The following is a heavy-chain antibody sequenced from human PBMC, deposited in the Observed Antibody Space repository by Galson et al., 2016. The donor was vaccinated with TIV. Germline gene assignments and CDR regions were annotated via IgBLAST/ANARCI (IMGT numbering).Heavy chain of an antibody. CDR1: GFTFSSYG. V-gene: IGHV3-33*01. Sequence: SLRLSCAASGFTFSSYGMHWVRQAPGKGLEWVAIISYDGSDKDYTDSVKGRSTISRDKSKNTLYPQMDSVRVEDTATYYCARIHRSYGMDVWGQGATVTVSS. CDR2: ISYDGSDK. D-gene: IGHD5-18*01. CDR3: ARIHRSYGMDV. J-gene: IGHJ6*02.